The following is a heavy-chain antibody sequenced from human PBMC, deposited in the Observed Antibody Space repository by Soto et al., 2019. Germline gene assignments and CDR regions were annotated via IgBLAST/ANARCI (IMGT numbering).Heavy chain of an antibody. D-gene: IGHD3-10*01. CDR3: AKDEEIGSVNYFLGPFDI. V-gene: IGHV3-9*01. Sequence: EVQLVESGGGLVQPGRSLRLSCADSGFIFDDYAMHWVRHTAGKGLEWVAGITWNSGTIGYADSVKGRFTISRDYGKNFLYLQMNSLRPEDTALYYCAKDEEIGSVNYFLGPFDIWGQGTMVTVSS. J-gene: IGHJ3*02. CDR2: ITWNSGTI. CDR1: GFIFDDYA.